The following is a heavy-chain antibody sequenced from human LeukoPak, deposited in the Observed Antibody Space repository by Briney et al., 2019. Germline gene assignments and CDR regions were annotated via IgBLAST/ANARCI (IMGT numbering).Heavy chain of an antibody. V-gene: IGHV3-74*01. Sequence: GKSLRLSCTASGLTFNTYAMHWVRQAPGKGLVWVSRLNGDGGTTRYADSVRGRFTISRDNAKNTVYLQMDSLRADDTAVYYCARDRGALDYWGQGTLVTVSS. CDR3: ARDRGALDY. J-gene: IGHJ4*02. CDR2: LNGDGGTT. CDR1: GLTFNTYA.